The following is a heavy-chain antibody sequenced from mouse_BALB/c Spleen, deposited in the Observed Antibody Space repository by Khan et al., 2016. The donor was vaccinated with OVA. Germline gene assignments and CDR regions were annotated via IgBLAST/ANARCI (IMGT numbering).Heavy chain of an antibody. CDR1: GYTFTNYV. J-gene: IGHJ2*01. V-gene: IGHV9-3-1*01. Sequence: QIQLVQSGPELKKPGETVKISCKASGYTFTNYVMNWVKQSPGKGLKWMGWINTYTGETTYADDFKGRFAFSLETSASTAYLQINSLKYEDTATYFCTRFHGGYWGQGTTLTVSS. CDR2: INTYTGET. CDR3: TRFHGGY.